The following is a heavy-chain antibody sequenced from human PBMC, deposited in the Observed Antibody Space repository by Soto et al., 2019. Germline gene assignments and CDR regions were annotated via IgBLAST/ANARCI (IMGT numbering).Heavy chain of an antibody. CDR2: INHSGST. D-gene: IGHD6-6*01. J-gene: IGHJ4*02. CDR3: ASCSSSCY. V-gene: IGHV4-34*01. Sequence: SETLSLTCAVYGRSFRGYYWSWIRQPPGKGLEWIGEINHSGSTNYNPSLKSRVTISVDTSKNQFSLKLSSVTAADTAVYYCASCSSSCYWGQGTLVTVSS. CDR1: GRSFRGYY.